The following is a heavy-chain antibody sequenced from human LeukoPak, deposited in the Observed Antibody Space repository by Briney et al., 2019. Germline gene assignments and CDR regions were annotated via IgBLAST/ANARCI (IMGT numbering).Heavy chain of an antibody. Sequence: SETLSLTCTVSGGSISSYYWSWIRQPAGKGLEWIGSIYYSGSTYYNPSLKSRVTISVDTSKNQFSLKLSSVTAADTAVYYCARQDRRITIFGVAPPDAFDIWGQGTMVTVSS. V-gene: IGHV4-59*05. CDR1: GGSISSYY. J-gene: IGHJ3*02. D-gene: IGHD3-3*01. CDR2: IYYSGST. CDR3: ARQDRRITIFGVAPPDAFDI.